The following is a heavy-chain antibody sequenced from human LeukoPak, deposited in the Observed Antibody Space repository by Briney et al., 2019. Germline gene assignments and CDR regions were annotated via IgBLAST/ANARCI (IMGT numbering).Heavy chain of an antibody. V-gene: IGHV1-2*04. CDR2: INPNSGGT. J-gene: IGHJ4*02. CDR1: GYTFTGYY. D-gene: IGHD3-10*01. CDR3: AREYYGSGSSLGY. Sequence: ASVKVSCKASGYTFTGYYMHWVRQAPGQGLEWMGWINPNSGGTNYAQKFQGWVTVTRDTSISTAYMELSRLRSDDTAVYYCAREYYGSGSSLGYWGQGTLVTVSS.